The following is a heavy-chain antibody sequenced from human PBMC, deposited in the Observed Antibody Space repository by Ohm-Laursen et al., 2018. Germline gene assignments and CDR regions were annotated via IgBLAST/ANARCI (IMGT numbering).Heavy chain of an antibody. V-gene: IGHV1-2*02. Sequence: ASVKVSCKSSGYTFTGYYMHWVRQAPGQGLEWMGWINPNSGGTNYAQKFQGRVTMTRDTSISTAYMELSRLGSDDTAVYYCARSPYDSSGYYCVWHLDYWGQGTLVTVSS. CDR2: INPNSGGT. CDR3: ARSPYDSSGYYCVWHLDY. J-gene: IGHJ4*02. D-gene: IGHD3-22*01. CDR1: GYTFTGYY.